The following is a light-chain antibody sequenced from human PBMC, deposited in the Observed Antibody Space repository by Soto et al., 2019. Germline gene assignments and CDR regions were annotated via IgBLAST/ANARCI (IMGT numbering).Light chain of an antibody. Sequence: QSVLTQPASVSGSPGQSITISCTGTSSDVGGHNAVSWYRQDPGKAPKLVIYDVTNRPSEVSNRFSGSKSGNTASLTISGLQTEDEADYYCSSFTSSITYVFGTGTQLTVL. V-gene: IGLV2-14*01. CDR3: SSFTSSITYV. J-gene: IGLJ1*01. CDR2: DVT. CDR1: SSDVGGHNA.